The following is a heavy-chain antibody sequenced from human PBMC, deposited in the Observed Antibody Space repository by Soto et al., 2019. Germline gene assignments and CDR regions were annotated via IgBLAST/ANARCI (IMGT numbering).Heavy chain of an antibody. D-gene: IGHD4-17*01. J-gene: IGHJ4*02. CDR2: IWYDGSNK. CDR1: GFTFSSYG. CDR3: ARDASHYGGNCILDY. Sequence: QVQLVESGGGVVQPGRSLRLSCAASGFTFSSYGMHWVRQAPGKGLEWVAVIWYDGSNKYYADSVKGRFTISRDNSKTTRYLQMNSLRGEDTAVYCCARDASHYGGNCILDYWGQGTLVTVSS. V-gene: IGHV3-33*01.